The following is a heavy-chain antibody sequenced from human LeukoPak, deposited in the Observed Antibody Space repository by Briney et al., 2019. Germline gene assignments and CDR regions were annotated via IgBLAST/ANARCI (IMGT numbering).Heavy chain of an antibody. J-gene: IGHJ6*03. CDR2: IIPIFGTA. Sequence: GASVKVSCKASGGTFSSYAISWVRQAPGRGLEWMGGIIPIFGTANYAQKFQGRVTITADKSTSTAYMELSSLRSEDTAVYYCARAPKDSGDYYYYYMDVWGKGTTVTVSS. D-gene: IGHD2-15*01. CDR3: ARAPKDSGDYYYYYMDV. CDR1: GGTFSSYA. V-gene: IGHV1-69*06.